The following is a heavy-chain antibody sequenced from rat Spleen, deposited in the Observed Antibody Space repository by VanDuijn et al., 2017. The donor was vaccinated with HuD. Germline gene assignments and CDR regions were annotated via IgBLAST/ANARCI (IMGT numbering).Heavy chain of an antibody. CDR3: AGQYYGYTD. Sequence: EVQLVESGGGFVQPGRSLKLSCAASGFTFSNYDMAWVRQAPTKGLEWVASITYDGSSTYYRGSVKGRFTISRDYAKSTLYLQMDSLRSEDTASYFCAGQYYGYTDWGQGTLVTVSS. V-gene: IGHV5-29*01. J-gene: IGHJ3*01. CDR2: ITYDGSST. D-gene: IGHD1-6*01. CDR1: GFTFSNYD.